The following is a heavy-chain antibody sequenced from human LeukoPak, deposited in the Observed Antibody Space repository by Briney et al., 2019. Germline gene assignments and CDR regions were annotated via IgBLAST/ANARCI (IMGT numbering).Heavy chain of an antibody. D-gene: IGHD3-10*01. CDR3: ARSPVGVRKKHDF. Sequence: ASVKVSCKASGYTFTSCDINWVRQATGQGLEWMGWMNPTSGHTGYAQNFQGRVTMTRDTSISTAYMELNSLTSEDTAVYYCARSPVGVRKKHDFWGQGTLVIVSS. V-gene: IGHV1-8*01. CDR1: GYTFTSCD. CDR2: MNPTSGHT. J-gene: IGHJ4*02.